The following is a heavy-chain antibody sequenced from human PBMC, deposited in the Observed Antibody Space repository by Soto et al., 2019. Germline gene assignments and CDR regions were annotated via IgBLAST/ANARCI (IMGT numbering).Heavy chain of an antibody. Sequence: PETLSLTCTVSGVSISNSSYYWGWIRRPPGKGLEWIGTIYYSGITYYNPSLKSRVTISVDTSKNQFSLKLTSVTAADTAVYYCARHGSNWGHGTLVTVS. CDR1: GVSISNSSYY. V-gene: IGHV4-39*01. J-gene: IGHJ4*01. CDR3: ARHGSN. CDR2: IYYSGIT.